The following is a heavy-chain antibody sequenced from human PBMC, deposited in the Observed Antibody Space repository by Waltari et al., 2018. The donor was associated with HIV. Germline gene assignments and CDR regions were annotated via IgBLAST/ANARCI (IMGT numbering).Heavy chain of an antibody. CDR2: INAANGDT. J-gene: IGHJ2*01. CDR1: GYSFSSYL. V-gene: IGHV1-3*01. Sequence: QVQLVQSGAEVKKPGASVKLSCEASGYSFSSYLMHWVRQAPGQSLEWLGWINAANGDTKYSQKFQGRVTITRDTPATTVYMDLSSLRSEDTAVYFCARSDYDRSVSWYFDLWGRGTLVSVYS. CDR3: ARSDYDRSVSWYFDL. D-gene: IGHD3-22*01.